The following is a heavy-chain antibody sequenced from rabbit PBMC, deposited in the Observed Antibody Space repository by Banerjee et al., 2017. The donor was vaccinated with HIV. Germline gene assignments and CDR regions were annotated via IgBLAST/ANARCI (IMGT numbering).Heavy chain of an antibody. CDR2: IYTSSGST. V-gene: IGHV1S43*01. CDR1: GFSFSSSDY. Sequence: QSLEESGGDLVKPGASLTLTCTASGFSFSSSDYMCWVRQAPGKGLEWIAYIYTSSGSTWYASWVNGRFTISRSTSLNTVDLKMTSLTAADTATYFCARELYASSSGYDFNLWGPGTLVTVS. CDR3: ARELYASSSGYDFNL. J-gene: IGHJ4*01. D-gene: IGHD1-1*01.